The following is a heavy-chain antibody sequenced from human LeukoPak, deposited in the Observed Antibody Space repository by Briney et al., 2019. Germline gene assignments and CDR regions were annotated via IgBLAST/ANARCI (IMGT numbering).Heavy chain of an antibody. CDR1: GGSFSGYY. CDR2: INHSGST. Sequence: SETLSLTCAVYGGSFSGYYWSWIRQPPGKGLEWIGEINHSGSTNYNPPLKRRVTISVETSNNQFPLKLSSVTAADRAVYYCARVKSLIYCSGGRCFRWFDPCGQGTLFTVSS. J-gene: IGHJ5*02. V-gene: IGHV4-34*01. D-gene: IGHD2-15*01. CDR3: ARVKSLIYCSGGRCFRWFDP.